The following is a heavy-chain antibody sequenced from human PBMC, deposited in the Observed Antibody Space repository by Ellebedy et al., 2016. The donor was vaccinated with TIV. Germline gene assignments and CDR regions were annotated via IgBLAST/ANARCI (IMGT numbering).Heavy chain of an antibody. CDR1: GLTFSRYD. CDR3: AREIVDIVSTDWCFDL. CDR2: IGAGSDT. J-gene: IGHJ2*01. Sequence: ESLKISCAASGLTFSRYDFHSVRQATGKGLAWVSAIGAGSDTYYEGSVKGRFTISRENAQNFLYLQMNNLRDGDTAVYYCAREIVDIVSTDWCFDLWGRGTLVTVAS. V-gene: IGHV3-13*01. D-gene: IGHD5/OR15-5a*01.